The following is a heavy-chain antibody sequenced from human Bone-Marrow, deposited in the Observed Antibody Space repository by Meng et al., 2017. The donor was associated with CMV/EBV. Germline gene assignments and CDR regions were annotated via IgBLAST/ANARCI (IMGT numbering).Heavy chain of an antibody. CDR3: ARGGGAVRFLEWLNY. V-gene: IGHV1-8*01. D-gene: IGHD3-3*01. J-gene: IGHJ4*02. CDR1: GYTFTSYD. CDR2: MNPNSGNT. Sequence: ASVKVSCKASGYTFTSYDINWVRQATGQGLEWMGWMNPNSGNTGYAQKFQGRVTMTRNTSISTAYMELSSLTSEDTAVYFCARGGGAVRFLEWLNYWGQGTLVTVSS.